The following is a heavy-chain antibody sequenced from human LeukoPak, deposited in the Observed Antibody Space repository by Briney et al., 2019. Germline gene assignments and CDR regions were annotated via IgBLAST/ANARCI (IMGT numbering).Heavy chain of an antibody. V-gene: IGHV4-4*07. J-gene: IGHJ5*01. D-gene: IGHD3-10*01. CDR3: ARDRGLDGSDQLDS. CDR1: GGSISSYH. Sequence: ESGPTLVNPSETLSLTCTVSGGSISSYHWIWIRQPAGEGLEWVGRINSNGDTVYNPSLKSRATMSLDMTNNQFSLKLSSVTAADTAVYYCARDRGLDGSDQLDSWGPGTLVTVSS. CDR2: INSNGDT.